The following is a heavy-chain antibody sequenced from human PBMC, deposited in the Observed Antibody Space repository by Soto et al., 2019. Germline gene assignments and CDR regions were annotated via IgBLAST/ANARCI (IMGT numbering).Heavy chain of an antibody. D-gene: IGHD2-15*01. CDR1: GFTFSNYG. Sequence: GGSLRLSCVASGFTFSNYGMHWVRQAPGKGLEWVAVISYDGSNEYYADSVKGRFTISRDNSKNTLYLQMNSLRAEDTAVYYCAKDSRFCSGGTCLYYFYYMDVWGKGTTVTVSS. CDR3: AKDSRFCSGGTCLYYFYYMDV. J-gene: IGHJ6*03. V-gene: IGHV3-30*18. CDR2: ISYDGSNE.